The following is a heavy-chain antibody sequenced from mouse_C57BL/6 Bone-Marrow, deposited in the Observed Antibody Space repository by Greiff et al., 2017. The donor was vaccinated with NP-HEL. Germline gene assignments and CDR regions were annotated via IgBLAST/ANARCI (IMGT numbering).Heavy chain of an antibody. Sequence: QVQLQQSGAELARPGASVKLSCKASGYTFTSYGISWVKQRTGQGLEWIGEIYPRSGNTYYNEKFKGKATLTADKSSSTAYMGLRSLTSEDSAVYFCARYPDSSGYWFAYWGQGTLVTVSA. CDR1: GYTFTSYG. J-gene: IGHJ3*01. V-gene: IGHV1-81*01. CDR2: IYPRSGNT. D-gene: IGHD3-2*02. CDR3: ARYPDSSGYWFAY.